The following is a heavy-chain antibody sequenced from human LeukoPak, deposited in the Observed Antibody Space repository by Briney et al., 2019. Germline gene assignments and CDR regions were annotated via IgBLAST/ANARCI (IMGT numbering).Heavy chain of an antibody. J-gene: IGHJ4*02. Sequence: KFQGRVTITRDTSASTAYMELSSLRSEDTAVYYCARGSVDTAMVFYYWGQGTLVTVSS. CDR3: ARGSVDTAMVFYY. D-gene: IGHD5-18*01. V-gene: IGHV1-3*01.